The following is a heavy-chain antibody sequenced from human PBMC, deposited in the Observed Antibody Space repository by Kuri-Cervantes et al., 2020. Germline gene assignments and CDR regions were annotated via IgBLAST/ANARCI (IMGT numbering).Heavy chain of an antibody. D-gene: IGHD3-16*02. J-gene: IGHJ3*02. CDR3: ARVIYDYVWGTYRDAFDI. V-gene: IGHV3-30*01. CDR2: ISYDGSNK. CDR1: GFTFSSYA. Sequence: GGSLRLSCAASGFTFSSYAMHWVRQAPGKGLEWVAVISYDGSNKYYADSVQGRLTISRDNSNNTLYLQMNSLRAEDTALYYCARVIYDYVWGTYRDAFDIWGQGTMVTVSS.